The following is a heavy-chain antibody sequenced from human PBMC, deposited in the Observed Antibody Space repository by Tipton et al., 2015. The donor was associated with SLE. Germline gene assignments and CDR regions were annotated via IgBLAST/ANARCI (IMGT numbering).Heavy chain of an antibody. CDR2: IRYDGSNK. CDR3: AKGVERAYYYYYGMDV. CDR1: GFTFSSYG. J-gene: IGHJ6*02. Sequence: SGFTFSSYGMHWVRQAPGKGLEWVAFIRYDGSNKYYADSVKGRFTISRDNSKNTPYLQMNSLRAEDTAVYYCAKGVERAYYYYYGMDVWGQGTTVTVSS. D-gene: IGHD1-1*01. V-gene: IGHV3-30*02.